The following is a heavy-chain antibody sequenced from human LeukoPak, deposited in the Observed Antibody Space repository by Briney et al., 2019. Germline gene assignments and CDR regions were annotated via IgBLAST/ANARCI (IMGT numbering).Heavy chain of an antibody. Sequence: PSETLSLTCTVSGGSISSSSHYWGWIRQSPGKGLEWIGSIYYCGTIYYNPSLKSRVTISVDTSKNKFSLKLSSVTAADTAVYYCARRPGRYQLLSHDYWGQGTLVTVSS. J-gene: IGHJ4*02. V-gene: IGHV4-39*07. CDR2: IYYCGTI. CDR3: ARRPGRYQLLSHDY. D-gene: IGHD2-2*01. CDR1: GGSISSSSHY.